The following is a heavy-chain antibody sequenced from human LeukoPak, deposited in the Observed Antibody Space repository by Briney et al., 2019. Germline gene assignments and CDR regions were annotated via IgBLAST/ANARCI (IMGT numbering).Heavy chain of an antibody. D-gene: IGHD3-16*01. CDR2: INAGNGNT. CDR3: ARAPGGDY. J-gene: IGHJ4*02. CDR1: GYTFTNYA. V-gene: IGHV1-3*01. Sequence: GASAKVSCKASGYTFTNYAIHWVRQAPGQRLEWMGWINAGNGNTKYSQKFQGRVTITRDTSASTVYMEVSSLRSEDTAVYYCARAPGGDYWGQGTLVTVSS.